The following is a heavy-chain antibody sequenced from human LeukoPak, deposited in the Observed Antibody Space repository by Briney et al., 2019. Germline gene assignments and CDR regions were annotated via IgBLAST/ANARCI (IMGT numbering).Heavy chain of an antibody. D-gene: IGHD3-3*01. CDR3: ARGNDFWSGYYNLRGNWFDP. CDR1: GGSISSYY. CDR2: IYYGGST. V-gene: IGHV4-59*01. Sequence: PSETLSLTCTVSGGSISSYYWSWIRQPPGKGLEWIGYIYYGGSTNYNPSLKSRVTISVDTSKNQFSLKLSSVTAADTAVYYCARGNDFWSGYYNLRGNWFDPWGQGTLVTVS. J-gene: IGHJ5*02.